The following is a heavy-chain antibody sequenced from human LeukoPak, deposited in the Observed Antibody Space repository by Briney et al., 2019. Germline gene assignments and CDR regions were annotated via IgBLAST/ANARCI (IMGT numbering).Heavy chain of an antibody. CDR3: ARGEYYSDTSSYFDY. Sequence: GRSLRLSCAASGFTFSSYGMNWVRQAPGKGLEWVAVISYDGSNKYYADSVKGRFTISRDNSKDTLFVQMSSLRAEDTAVYYCARGEYYSDTSSYFDYWGQGTLVTVSS. J-gene: IGHJ4*02. CDR1: GFTFSSYG. D-gene: IGHD3-22*01. CDR2: ISYDGSNK. V-gene: IGHV3-30*03.